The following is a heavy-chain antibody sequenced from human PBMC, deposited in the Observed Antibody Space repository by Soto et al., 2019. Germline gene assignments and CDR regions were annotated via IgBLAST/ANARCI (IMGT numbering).Heavy chain of an antibody. J-gene: IGHJ2*01. V-gene: IGHV3-21*01. Sequence: GGSLRLSCAASGFTFSSYSMNWVRQAPGKGLEWVSSISSSSSYIYYADSVKGRFTISRDNAKNSLYLQMNSLRAEDTAVYYCARGSQLGDWYFDLWGRGTLVTVSS. CDR3: ARGSQLGDWYFDL. D-gene: IGHD7-27*01. CDR1: GFTFSSYS. CDR2: ISSSSSYI.